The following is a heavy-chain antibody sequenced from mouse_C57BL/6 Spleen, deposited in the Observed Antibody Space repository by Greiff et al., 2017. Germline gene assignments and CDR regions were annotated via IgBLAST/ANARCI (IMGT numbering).Heavy chain of an antibody. D-gene: IGHD1-1*01. Sequence: VQLQQSGPELVKPGASVKISCKASGYTFTDYYINWVKQRPGQGLEWIGWIFPGSGSTYYNEKLKGKATLTVDKSSSTAYMLLSSLTSEDSAVYFCARAYYGSSYGFAYWGQGTLVTVSA. CDR2: IFPGSGST. J-gene: IGHJ3*01. CDR3: ARAYYGSSYGFAY. V-gene: IGHV1-75*01. CDR1: GYTFTDYY.